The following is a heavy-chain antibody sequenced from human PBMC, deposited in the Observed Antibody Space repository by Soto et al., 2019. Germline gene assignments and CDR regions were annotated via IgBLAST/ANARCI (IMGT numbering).Heavy chain of an antibody. D-gene: IGHD2-2*03. J-gene: IGHJ5*02. V-gene: IGHV4-59*12. CDR2: IYYSGST. CDR3: ARSAGYCSSTSCYGSVRWFDP. Sequence: PSETLSLTCTVSGGSISSYYWSWIRQPPGKGLEWIGYIYYSGSTNYNPSLKSRVTISVDTSKNQFSLKLSSVTAADTAVYYCARSAGYCSSTSCYGSVRWFDPWGQGTLVTVSS. CDR1: GGSISSYY.